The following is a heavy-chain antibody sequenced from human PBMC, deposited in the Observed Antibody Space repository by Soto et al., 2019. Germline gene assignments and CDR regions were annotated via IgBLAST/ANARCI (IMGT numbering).Heavy chain of an antibody. J-gene: IGHJ6*02. CDR3: ARSQGGSSSLDIYYYYYYGMDV. CDR1: GGTFSTYA. Sequence: QVQLVQSGAEVKKPGSSVKVSCKAPGGTFSTYAISWVRQAPGQGLEWMGGVIPIFGTPKYAQELQGRVTITADESTSTGYMELRSLRSEDTAVYYCARSQGGSSSLDIYYYYYYGMDVWGQGTTVTVSS. V-gene: IGHV1-69*01. CDR2: VIPIFGTP. D-gene: IGHD2-15*01.